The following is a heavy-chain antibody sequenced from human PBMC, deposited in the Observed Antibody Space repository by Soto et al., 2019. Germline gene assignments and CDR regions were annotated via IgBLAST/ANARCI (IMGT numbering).Heavy chain of an antibody. CDR2: IYHTGTT. J-gene: IGHJ4*02. CDR1: GGFINSGGYS. V-gene: IGHV4-30-2*01. D-gene: IGHD2-15*01. CDR3: AKSRLTGRIGFFDY. Sequence: SETLSLTCTVSGGFINSGGYSWTWIRQPSGKGLEWIGYIYHTGTTYYNPSLKSRVTVSVDRSKNQFSLRLSSVTAEDTAVYYCAKSRLTGRIGFFDYWGQGTLVTVSS.